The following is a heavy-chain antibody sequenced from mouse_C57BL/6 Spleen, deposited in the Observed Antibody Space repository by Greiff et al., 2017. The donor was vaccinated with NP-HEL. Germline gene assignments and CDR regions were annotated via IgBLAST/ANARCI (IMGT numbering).Heavy chain of an antibody. V-gene: IGHV1-55*01. CDR3: ERSLLLLYAMDY. D-gene: IGHD2-1*01. CDR2: IYPGSGSS. J-gene: IGHJ4*01. CDR1: GYTFTSYW. Sequence: VQLQQSGAELVKPGASVKMSCKASGYTFTSYWITWVKQRPGQGLEWIGDIYPGSGSSNYNEKFKSKATLTVDTSSSTAYMQLSSLTSEDSAVYYCERSLLLLYAMDYWGQGTSVTVSS.